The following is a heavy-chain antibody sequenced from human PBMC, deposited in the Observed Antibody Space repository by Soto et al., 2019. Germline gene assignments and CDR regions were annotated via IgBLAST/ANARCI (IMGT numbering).Heavy chain of an antibody. CDR1: GFTFSSYG. V-gene: IGHV3-30*18. Sequence: GGSLRLSCAASGFTFSSYGMHWVRQAPGKGLEWVAVISYDGSNKYYADSVKGRFTISRDNSKNTLYLQMNSLRAEDTAVYYCAKVDCSSTSCRDPEAFDIWGQGTMVTVSS. D-gene: IGHD2-2*01. J-gene: IGHJ3*02. CDR2: ISYDGSNK. CDR3: AKVDCSSTSCRDPEAFDI.